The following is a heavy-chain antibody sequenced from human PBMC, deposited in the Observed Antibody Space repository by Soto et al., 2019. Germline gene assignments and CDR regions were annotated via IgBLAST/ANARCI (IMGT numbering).Heavy chain of an antibody. CDR2: ISYDGSNK. J-gene: IGHJ3*02. CDR3: AHPRGYGVFDAVDI. CDR1: GFTFSTYA. V-gene: IGHV3-30-3*01. Sequence: PGWSLRLSCAASGFTFSTYALHWVRQAPGEGLEWVAVISYDGSNKYYADSVKGRFTISRDNSINTLYLQMRSLRPEDTAVYYCAHPRGYGVFDAVDIWGQGTMVTVSS. D-gene: IGHD4-17*01.